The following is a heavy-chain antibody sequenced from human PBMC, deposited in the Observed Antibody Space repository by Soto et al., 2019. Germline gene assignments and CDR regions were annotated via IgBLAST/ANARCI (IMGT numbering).Heavy chain of an antibody. CDR2: IYWNDDK. Sequence: QITLKESGPTLVKPTQTLTLTCSFSGFSLRTSGVSVGWIRQPPGKALEWLAFIYWNDDKRYSPSLQSRLTIPKDHPKKEVVLKMTNMDPLDTGTYYRAYRVGSRGSFDYWGQGTLVTVSS. CDR1: GFSLRTSGVS. CDR3: AYRVGSRGSFDY. D-gene: IGHD6-25*01. J-gene: IGHJ4*02. V-gene: IGHV2-5*01.